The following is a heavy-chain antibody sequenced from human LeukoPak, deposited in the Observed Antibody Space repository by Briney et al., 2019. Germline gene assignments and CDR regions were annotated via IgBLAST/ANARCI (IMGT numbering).Heavy chain of an antibody. CDR1: GGSISSGSYY. V-gene: IGHV4-61*02. Sequence: SQTLSLTCTVSGGSISSGSYYWSWIRQPAGKGLEWIGRIYTSGSTNYNPSLKSRVTISVDTSKNQFSLKLSYVTAADTAVYYCARDKGGAVPSSHAFDILGQGTMVTVSS. CDR2: IYTSGST. CDR3: ARDKGGAVPSSHAFDI. D-gene: IGHD6-19*01. J-gene: IGHJ3*02.